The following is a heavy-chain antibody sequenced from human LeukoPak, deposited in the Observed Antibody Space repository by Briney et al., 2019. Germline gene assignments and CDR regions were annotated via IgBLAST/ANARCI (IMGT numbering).Heavy chain of an antibody. CDR2: IYTSGST. Sequence: SETLSLTCTVSGGSISSYYWSWIRQPAGKGLEWIGRIYTSGSTNYNPSLKSRVTMSVDTSKNQFSLKLSSVTAADTAVYYCARGKRQLVYSHFGHWGQGTLVTVSS. J-gene: IGHJ4*02. D-gene: IGHD6-6*01. CDR1: GGSISSYY. CDR3: ARGKRQLVYSHFGH. V-gene: IGHV4-4*07.